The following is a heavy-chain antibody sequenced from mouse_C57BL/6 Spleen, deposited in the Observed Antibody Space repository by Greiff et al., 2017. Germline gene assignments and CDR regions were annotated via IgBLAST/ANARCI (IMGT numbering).Heavy chain of an antibody. CDR2: IRNKANGYTT. J-gene: IGHJ3*01. Sequence: EVKLVESGGGLVQPGGSLSLSCAASGFTFTDYYMSWVRQPPGKALEWLGFIRNKANGYTTEYSASVKGRFTISRDNSQSILYLQMNALRAEDSATYFCARYGCGSSYRWFAYWGQGTLVTVSA. V-gene: IGHV7-3*01. CDR1: GFTFTDYY. CDR3: ARYGCGSSYRWFAY. D-gene: IGHD1-1*01.